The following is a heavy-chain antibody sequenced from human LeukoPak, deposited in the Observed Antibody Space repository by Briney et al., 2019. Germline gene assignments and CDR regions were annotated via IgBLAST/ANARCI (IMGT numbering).Heavy chain of an antibody. J-gene: IGHJ4*02. CDR3: AKGLITLVRGAIDF. CDR2: ISGSGGTT. D-gene: IGHD3-10*01. CDR1: GFTFSNYG. V-gene: IGHV3-23*01. Sequence: QPGGSLRLSCAASGFTFSNYGMAWVRQAPGKRLEWVSSISGSGGTTYYADSVKGRFSISRDNSKNTLYLQMNSLRAEDTALYHCAKGLITLVRGAIDFWGQGTLVTVSS.